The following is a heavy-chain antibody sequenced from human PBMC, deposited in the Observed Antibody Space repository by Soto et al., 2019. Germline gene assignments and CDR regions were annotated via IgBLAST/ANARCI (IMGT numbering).Heavy chain of an antibody. V-gene: IGHV1-18*01. CDR3: ARERRWEPLLY. CDR2: VSAYNSNT. Sequence: QVQLVQSGPEVKKPGASVKVSCKGSGYTFSNYGVTWVRQAPGQGLERLGWVSAYNSNTDYAQKFEERSTMTIDTSTNTSYLELRGLTPDDPAVYYCARERRWEPLLYWGQRTL. CDR1: GYTFSNYG. D-gene: IGHD1-26*01. J-gene: IGHJ4*02.